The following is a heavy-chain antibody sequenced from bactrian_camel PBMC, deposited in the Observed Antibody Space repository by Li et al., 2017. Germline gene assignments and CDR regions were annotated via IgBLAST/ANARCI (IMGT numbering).Heavy chain of an antibody. Sequence: HVQLVESGGGSVQTGGSLRLACVVSGLTAKICTWNWYRQLQGKGRELTSTLTADGSAYYYGDSVKGRFTISQDNAKAIVYLQMDSLKTDDTAVYFCATAYQITVRDHCAYRGQGTQVTVS. D-gene: IGHD1*01. CDR2: LTADGSAY. V-gene: IGHV3S14*01. CDR1: GLTAKICT. J-gene: IGHJ4*01. CDR3: ATAYQITVRDHCAY.